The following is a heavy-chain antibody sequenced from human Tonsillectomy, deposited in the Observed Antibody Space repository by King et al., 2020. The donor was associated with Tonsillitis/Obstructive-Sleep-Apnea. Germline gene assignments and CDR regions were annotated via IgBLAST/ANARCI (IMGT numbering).Heavy chain of an antibody. V-gene: IGHV3-20*04. CDR2: IXXXXXST. J-gene: IGHJ1*01. CDR1: GXTXGDFG. Sequence: VQLVESGGGVVRPGGSLRLSCAASGXTXGDFGMXWVRXAPGKGXEWVXGIXXXXXSTXXXDXXXGRFAIXRDXAKKSLYLQMSSLRAEDTAFYYCAXXXGXXEY. CDR3: AXXXGXXEY.